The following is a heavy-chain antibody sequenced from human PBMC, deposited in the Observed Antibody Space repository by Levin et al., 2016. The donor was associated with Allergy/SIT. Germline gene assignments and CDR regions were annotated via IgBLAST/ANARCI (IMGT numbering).Heavy chain of an antibody. CDR2: IKTSGRSGATSP. Sequence: GGSLRLSCVASGFTFSNYWMHWVRQAPGKGLVWVSRIKTSGRSGATSPTYADSVRGRFTISRDNSKNTVSLQMSSLRADDTAVYYCANVWGSFRYEVPDAFDVWGQGTMVTVSS. CDR3: ANVWGSFRYEVPDAFDV. J-gene: IGHJ3*01. CDR1: GFTFSNYW. D-gene: IGHD3-16*02. V-gene: IGHV3-74*01.